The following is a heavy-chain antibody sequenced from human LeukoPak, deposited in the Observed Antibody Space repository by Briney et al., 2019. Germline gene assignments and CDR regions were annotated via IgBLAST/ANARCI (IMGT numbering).Heavy chain of an antibody. CDR3: ARPTYGDYGMDV. J-gene: IGHJ6*02. V-gene: IGHV3-48*02. D-gene: IGHD4-17*01. CDR2: ISSSSSTI. CDR1: GFTFSSYS. Sequence: GGSLRLSCAASGFTFSSYSMNWVRQAPGKGLEWVSYISSSSSTIYCTDSVKGRFTISRDNAKNSLYLQMNSLRDEDTAVYYCARPTYGDYGMDVWGQGTTVTVSS.